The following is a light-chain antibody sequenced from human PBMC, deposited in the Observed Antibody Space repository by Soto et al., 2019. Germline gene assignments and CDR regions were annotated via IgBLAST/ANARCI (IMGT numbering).Light chain of an antibody. Sequence: QSALTQPPSASGSHGQSVTICCTGTSSDGGGYNYVSWYQQHPGKAPKLVIYEVSKRPSGVPDRFSGSKSGNTASLTVSGLQAEDEADYYCSSYAGRTTLYVFATGTKVTVL. CDR2: EVS. CDR1: SSDGGGYNY. CDR3: SSYAGRTTLYV. V-gene: IGLV2-8*01. J-gene: IGLJ1*01.